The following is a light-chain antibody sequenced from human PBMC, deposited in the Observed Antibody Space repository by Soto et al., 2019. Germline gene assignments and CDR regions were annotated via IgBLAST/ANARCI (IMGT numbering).Light chain of an antibody. CDR2: EVT. CDR1: SGDVGGYNL. V-gene: IGLV2-23*02. Sequence: QSVLTLPASVSGSPGQSITIPCTGTSGDVGGYNLVSWYQQHPGKAPKLMIYEVTERPSGVSNRFSGSKSGNTASLTISGLQPDDEADYYCCSYAGNSEVFGTGTKVTVL. J-gene: IGLJ1*01. CDR3: CSYAGNSEV.